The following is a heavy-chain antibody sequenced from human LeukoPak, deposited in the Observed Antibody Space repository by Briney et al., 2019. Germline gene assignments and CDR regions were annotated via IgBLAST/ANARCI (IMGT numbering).Heavy chain of an antibody. D-gene: IGHD3-22*01. V-gene: IGHV3-23*01. J-gene: IGHJ4*02. Sequence: GGTLRLSCAASGFTFSSYGMSWVRQAPGKGLGWVSGISGSGDSTYYADSVKGRFTISRDNSKNTLYLQMNSLRAEDTAVYYCARDRGNYYDSSDYYSPLDYWGQGTLVTVSS. CDR3: ARDRGNYYDSSDYYSPLDY. CDR2: ISGSGDST. CDR1: GFTFSSYG.